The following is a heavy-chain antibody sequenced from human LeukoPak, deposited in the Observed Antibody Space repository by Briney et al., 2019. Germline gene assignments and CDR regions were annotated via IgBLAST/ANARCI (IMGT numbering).Heavy chain of an antibody. CDR3: ARDQGGVDFWSGYFSGYMDV. D-gene: IGHD3-3*01. Sequence: SETLSLTCTVSGGSSSSYYWSWIRQPAGKGLERIGRIYTSGSTNYNPSLKSRVTMSVDTSKNQFSLKLSSVTAADTAVYYCARDQGGVDFWSGYFSGYMDVWGKGTTVTVSS. J-gene: IGHJ6*03. CDR2: IYTSGST. CDR1: GGSSSSYY. V-gene: IGHV4-4*07.